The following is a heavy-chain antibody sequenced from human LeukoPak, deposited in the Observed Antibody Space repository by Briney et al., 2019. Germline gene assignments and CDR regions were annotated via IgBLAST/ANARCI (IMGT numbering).Heavy chain of an antibody. CDR3: AIFSGYSSNV. J-gene: IGHJ4*02. Sequence: ASVKVSCKVSGYTLTELSMHWVRQAPGKGLEWMGGFDPEDGETIYAQKFQGRVTITADKSTSTAYMELSSLRSEDTAVYYCAIFSGYSSNVWGQGTLVTVSS. D-gene: IGHD6-13*01. CDR1: GYTLTELS. V-gene: IGHV1-24*01. CDR2: FDPEDGET.